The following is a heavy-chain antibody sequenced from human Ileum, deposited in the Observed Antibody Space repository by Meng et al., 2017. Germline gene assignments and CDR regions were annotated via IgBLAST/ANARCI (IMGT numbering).Heavy chain of an antibody. Sequence: QLQLQQSGPGLVKPSQTLSLTCAVSGGSVASNIAAWNWIRQSPLRGLEWLGRTYYRSKWYSEYAVSVKSRISITPDTSKNQFALQMNSVTPEDTAVYYCASGSGSLDYWGPGTLVTVSS. CDR3: ASGSGSLDY. CDR1: GGSVASNIAA. V-gene: IGHV6-1*01. CDR2: TYYRSKWYS. D-gene: IGHD3-3*01. J-gene: IGHJ4*02.